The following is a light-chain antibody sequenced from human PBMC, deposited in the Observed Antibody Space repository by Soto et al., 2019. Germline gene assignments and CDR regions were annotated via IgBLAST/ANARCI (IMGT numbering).Light chain of an antibody. J-gene: IGLJ1*01. CDR1: SSDVGGYNY. Sequence: QSALTQPRSVSGSPGQSLTISCTGTSSDVGGYNYVSWYQQHPGKVPKLMIYDVTKRPSGVPDRFSGPKSGNTASLTISGLQAEDEADYYCCSHAGSYTYVFGTGTKVTVL. CDR2: DVT. V-gene: IGLV2-11*01. CDR3: CSHAGSYTYV.